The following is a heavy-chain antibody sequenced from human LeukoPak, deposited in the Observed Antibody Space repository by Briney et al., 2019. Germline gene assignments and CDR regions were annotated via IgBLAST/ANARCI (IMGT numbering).Heavy chain of an antibody. CDR1: GFTFSTYT. CDR2: ISSNGAGT. Sequence: GGSLRLSCAASGFTFSTYTMHWVRQAPGGGLQYVSTISSNGAGTYYANSVKGRFTISRDNFKNTLFLQMGTLTTEDMAVYYCAREPPKSDAFDIWGQGTMVTVSS. CDR3: AREPPKSDAFDI. V-gene: IGHV3-64*01. J-gene: IGHJ3*02.